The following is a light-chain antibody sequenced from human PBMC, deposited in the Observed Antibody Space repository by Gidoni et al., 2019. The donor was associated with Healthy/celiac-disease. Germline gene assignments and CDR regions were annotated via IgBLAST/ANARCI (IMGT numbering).Light chain of an antibody. CDR1: SSNIGAGYD. Sequence: QAVLTQPPSVYGAPGQRVTISCTGSSSNIGAGYDVHWYQQLPGTAPKLLIYGNSNRPSGVPDRFSGSKSGTSASLAITGLQAEDEADYYCQSYYSSLSGYVFGTGTKVTVL. J-gene: IGLJ1*01. V-gene: IGLV1-40*01. CDR2: GNS. CDR3: QSYYSSLSGYV.